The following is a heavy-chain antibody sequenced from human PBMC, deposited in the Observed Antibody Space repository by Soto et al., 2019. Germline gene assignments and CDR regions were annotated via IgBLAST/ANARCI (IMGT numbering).Heavy chain of an antibody. D-gene: IGHD6-19*01. V-gene: IGHV4-39*01. CDR2: IYYSGST. CDR3: ARHLRGEVAGVLDY. Sequence: QLQLQESGPGLVKPSETLSLTCTVSGGSISSSSYYWGWIRQPPGKGLEWIGSIYYSGSTYYNPSLKGRVTITVDTAKNQFSLKLSSVTAADTAVYYCARHLRGEVAGVLDYWGQGTLVTVSS. J-gene: IGHJ4*02. CDR1: GGSISSSSYY.